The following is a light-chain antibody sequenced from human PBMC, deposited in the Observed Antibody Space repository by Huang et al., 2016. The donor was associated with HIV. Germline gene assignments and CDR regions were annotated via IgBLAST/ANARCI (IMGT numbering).Light chain of an antibody. V-gene: IGKV3-15*01. CDR3: QQYNDWPPLT. J-gene: IGKJ4*01. Sequence: EIEMTQSPAILSVSPGERATLSCRASQSVNRDLAWYLQKPGQAPRLLSYGASTRAIGIPAKFNGTGSGTEFSLSISNLQSDDFGVYYCQQYNDWPPLTFGGGTKVEI. CDR2: GAS. CDR1: QSVNRD.